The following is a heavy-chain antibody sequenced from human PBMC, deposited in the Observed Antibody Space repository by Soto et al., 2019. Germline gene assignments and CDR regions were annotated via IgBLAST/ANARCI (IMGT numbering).Heavy chain of an antibody. D-gene: IGHD3-10*01. CDR1: GGTFSSYA. J-gene: IGHJ6*02. CDR2: IIPIFGTA. Sequence: SVKVSCKASGGTFSSYAISWVRQAPGQGLEWMGGIIPIFGTANYAQKFQGRVTITADESTSTAYMELSSLRSEDTAVYYCARLSGLWFGELLGSMDVWGQGTTVTVSS. V-gene: IGHV1-69*13. CDR3: ARLSGLWFGELLGSMDV.